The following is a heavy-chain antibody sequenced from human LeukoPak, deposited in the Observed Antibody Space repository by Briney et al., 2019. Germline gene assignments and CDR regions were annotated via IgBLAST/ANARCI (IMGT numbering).Heavy chain of an antibody. J-gene: IGHJ4*02. D-gene: IGHD6-19*01. Sequence: GGSLRLSCAASGFTFSSYEMNWVRQAPGKGLEWVSYISSSSGSTIYYADSVKVRFTISRDNAKNSLYLQMNSLRAEDTAVYYCARDHEWDSSGWPTYFDYWGQGTLVTVSS. CDR3: ARDHEWDSSGWPTYFDY. CDR1: GFTFSSYE. V-gene: IGHV3-48*03. CDR2: ISSSSGSTI.